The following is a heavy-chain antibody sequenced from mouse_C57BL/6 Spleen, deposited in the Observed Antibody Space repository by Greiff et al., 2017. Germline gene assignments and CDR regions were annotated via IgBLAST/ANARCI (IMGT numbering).Heavy chain of an antibody. V-gene: IGHV5-6*01. Sequence: EVKVVESGGDLVKPGGSLKLSCAASGFTFSSYGMSWVRQTPDKRLEWVATISSGGSYTYYPDSVKGRFTISSDNAKNTLYLQMSSLKSEDTAMYYCARHGGSRHWYFDVWGTGTTVTVSS. J-gene: IGHJ1*03. CDR1: GFTFSSYG. CDR2: ISSGGSYT. CDR3: ARHGGSRHWYFDV. D-gene: IGHD1-1*01.